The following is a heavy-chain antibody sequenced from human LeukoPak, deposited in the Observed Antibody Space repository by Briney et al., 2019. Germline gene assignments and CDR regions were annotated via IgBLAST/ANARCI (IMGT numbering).Heavy chain of an antibody. CDR1: GFTFSSYA. V-gene: IGHV3-23*01. J-gene: IGHJ4*02. CDR2: VVGSGADT. Sequence: PGGSLRLSCAVSGFTFSSYAMTWVRRAPGKGLEWVSGVVGSGADTYYADSVKGRFTISRDNSKNTLYLQMSSLRAEDTAVYYCAKDQTNTPQYFVRITAAAAYYFDYWGQGTLVTVSS. D-gene: IGHD6-13*01. CDR3: AKDQTNTPQYFVRITAAAAYYFDY.